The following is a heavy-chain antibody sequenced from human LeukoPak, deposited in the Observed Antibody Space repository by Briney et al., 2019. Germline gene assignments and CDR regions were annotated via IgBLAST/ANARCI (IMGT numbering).Heavy chain of an antibody. CDR1: GFTFDDNA. CDR3: ANTPGVGSQWLVQMGGYFDY. J-gene: IGHJ4*02. CDR2: ISWNSGSI. Sequence: PGGSLRLSCAASGFTFDDNAMHWVRQAPGKGLEWVSGISWNSGSIGYADSVKGRFTISRDNAKNSLYLQMNSLRAEDTALYYCANTPGVGSQWLVQMGGYFDYWGQGTLVTVSS. V-gene: IGHV3-9*01. D-gene: IGHD6-19*01.